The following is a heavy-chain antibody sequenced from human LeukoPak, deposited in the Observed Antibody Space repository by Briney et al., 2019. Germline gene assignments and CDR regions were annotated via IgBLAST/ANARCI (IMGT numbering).Heavy chain of an antibody. Sequence: ASVKVSCKASGYTFTGYYMHWVRQAPGQGLEWMGWINPNSGGTNYAQKFQGRVTMTRDTSISTAYMELSRLRSDDTAVYYCASSSITAPGTFDYWGQGTLVTVSS. V-gene: IGHV1-2*02. D-gene: IGHD6-13*01. CDR1: GYTFTGYY. J-gene: IGHJ4*02. CDR2: INPNSGGT. CDR3: ASSSITAPGTFDY.